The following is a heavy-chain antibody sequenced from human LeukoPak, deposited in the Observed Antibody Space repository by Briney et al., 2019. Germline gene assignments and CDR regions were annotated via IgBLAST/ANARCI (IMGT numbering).Heavy chain of an antibody. Sequence: SETLSLTCAVYGGSFSGYYWSWIRRPPGKGLEWIGEINHSGSTNYNPSLKSRVTISVDTSKNQFSLKLSSVTAADTAVYYCARNKNCSSTSCWYYFDYWGQGTLVTVSS. CDR1: GGSFSGYY. J-gene: IGHJ4*02. CDR3: ARNKNCSSTSCWYYFDY. CDR2: INHSGST. V-gene: IGHV4-34*01. D-gene: IGHD2-2*01.